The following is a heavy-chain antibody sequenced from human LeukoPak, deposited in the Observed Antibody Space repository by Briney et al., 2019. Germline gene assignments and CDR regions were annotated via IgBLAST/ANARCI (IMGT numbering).Heavy chain of an antibody. CDR1: GYTFTSYG. D-gene: IGHD1-7*01. CDR3: ARATTWNYAFDI. Sequence: ASVKVSCKASGYTFTSYGITWVRQAPGQGLEWMGWISGYNGNTNYAQNFQGRVTMTTDTSTSTAYMELRSLRSDDTAVYYCARATTWNYAFDIWGQGTMVTVSS. J-gene: IGHJ3*02. CDR2: ISGYNGNT. V-gene: IGHV1-18*01.